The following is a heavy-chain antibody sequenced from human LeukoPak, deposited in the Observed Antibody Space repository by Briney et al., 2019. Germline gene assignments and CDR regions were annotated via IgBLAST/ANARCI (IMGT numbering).Heavy chain of an antibody. CDR1: GFTFSTYG. V-gene: IGHV3-30*02. D-gene: IGHD1-26*01. Sequence: GGSLRLSCAASGFTFSTYGMHWVRQAPGKGLEWVAFIRYDGSNKYYADSVKGRFTISRDNSKNTLYLQMNSLRAEDTAVYYCATSPLLTLYSGIPRMGYWGQGTLVTVSS. CDR3: ATSPLLTLYSGIPRMGY. CDR2: IRYDGSNK. J-gene: IGHJ4*02.